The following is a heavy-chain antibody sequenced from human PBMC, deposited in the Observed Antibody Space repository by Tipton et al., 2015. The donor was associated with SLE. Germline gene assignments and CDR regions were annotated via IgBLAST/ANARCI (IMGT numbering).Heavy chain of an antibody. D-gene: IGHD3-16*01. CDR3: ARGLFGYYYYMDV. CDR2: IILIFSTT. Sequence: QSGAEVKKPGSSVKVSCKASGGTFSSYAISWVRQAPGQGLEWMGGIILIFSTTKYAQKFQGRVTFSADESTSTAYMQMSSLRSEDTAVYYCARGLFGYYYYMDVWGKGTTVTVSS. V-gene: IGHV1-69*13. CDR1: GGTFSSYA. J-gene: IGHJ6*03.